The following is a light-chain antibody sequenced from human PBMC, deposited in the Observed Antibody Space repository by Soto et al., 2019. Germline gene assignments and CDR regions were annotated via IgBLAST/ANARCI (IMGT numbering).Light chain of an antibody. CDR3: GARLNSLSRSWV. CDR1: NSNIEDNY. Sequence: QSALTQPPSASGTPGQRVTIFCSGANSNIEDNYVYWYQQLPGTAPKLLIYNNNQRPSGVPDRFSGSRSGTSASLVISGLQSADEADYYCGARLNSLSRSWVFGGGTQLTVL. J-gene: IGLJ3*02. CDR2: NNN. V-gene: IGLV1-47*02.